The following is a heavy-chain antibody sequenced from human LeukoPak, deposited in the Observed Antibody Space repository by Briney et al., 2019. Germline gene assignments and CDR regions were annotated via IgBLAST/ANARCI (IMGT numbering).Heavy chain of an antibody. CDR3: ATSRLRAAYDI. D-gene: IGHD4-17*01. Sequence: HPGGSLRLSCAASGFTISSYWMTWVRQAPGKGVEWLTNIKHDGSEIHYVDSVKGRFTIPRDNAKNSLYLQMKSLRAEDTAVYYCATSRLRAAYDIWGQGTMVTVSS. CDR1: GFTISSYW. V-gene: IGHV3-7*01. J-gene: IGHJ3*02. CDR2: IKHDGSEI.